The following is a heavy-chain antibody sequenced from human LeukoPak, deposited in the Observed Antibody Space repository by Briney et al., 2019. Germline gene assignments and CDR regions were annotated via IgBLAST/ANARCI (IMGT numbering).Heavy chain of an antibody. CDR2: INPNSGGT. D-gene: IGHD3-22*01. CDR1: GYTFTGYY. J-gene: IGHJ4*02. Sequence: GASVKVSCKASGYTFTGYYMHWVRQAPGQGLEWMGWINPNSGGTNYARKFQGRVTMTRDTSISTAYMELRRLRSDDTAVYYCARGYLYYYDVSGYPFDYWGQGTLVTVSS. V-gene: IGHV1-2*02. CDR3: ARGYLYYYDVSGYPFDY.